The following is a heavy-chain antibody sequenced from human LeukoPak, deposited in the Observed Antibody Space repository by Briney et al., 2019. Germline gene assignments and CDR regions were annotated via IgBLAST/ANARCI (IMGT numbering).Heavy chain of an antibody. V-gene: IGHV3-21*01. CDR2: ISSTRGNK. J-gene: IGHJ4*02. D-gene: IGHD5-18*01. CDR1: GFIFSTYS. CDR3: ARLGPQTAGVGYSYGHADY. Sequence: KPGGSLRLSCTASGFIFSTYSMIWVRQAPGKGLEWVSSISSTRGNKYYADSVKGRFTISRDNAKNTLYLQMGSLRAEDMAVYYCARLGPQTAGVGYSYGHADYWGQGTLVTVSS.